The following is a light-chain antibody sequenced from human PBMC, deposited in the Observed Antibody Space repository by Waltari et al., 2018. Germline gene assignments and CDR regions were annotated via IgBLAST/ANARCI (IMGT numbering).Light chain of an antibody. Sequence: EIVMTQSPATMSVSPGERATLSCRASPSVSSNLDWYQQKPGQAPRLLSYGASTRASGISARFSGSGSGTEFTLTISSLQSEDFAVYYCLQYNNWPPYTFGQGTKLEI. CDR3: LQYNNWPPYT. J-gene: IGKJ2*01. V-gene: IGKV3-15*01. CDR1: PSVSSN. CDR2: GAS.